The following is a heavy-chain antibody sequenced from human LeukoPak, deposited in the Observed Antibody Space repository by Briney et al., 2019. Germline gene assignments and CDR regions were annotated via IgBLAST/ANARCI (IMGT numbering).Heavy chain of an antibody. D-gene: IGHD3-10*01. V-gene: IGHV1-46*01. CDR3: ARVRYYGSGAGQYWYFDL. J-gene: IGHJ2*01. Sequence: ASVKVSCKASGYTFTSYYMHWVRQAPGQGLEWMGIINPTGTTTLYAQKFQGRITLTRDMSATTDYMELSSLTSEDTAVYYCARVRYYGSGAGQYWYFDLWGRGTLVTVSS. CDR1: GYTFTSYY. CDR2: INPTGTTT.